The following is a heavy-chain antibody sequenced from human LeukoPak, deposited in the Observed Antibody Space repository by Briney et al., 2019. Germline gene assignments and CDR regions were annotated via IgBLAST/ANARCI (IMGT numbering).Heavy chain of an antibody. CDR3: AKPTYYYGSGSPNNWFDP. V-gene: IGHV3-30*02. CDR2: IRYDGSNK. J-gene: IGHJ5*02. CDR1: GFTFSSYA. Sequence: GGSLRLSCAASGFTFSSYAMHWVRQAPGKGLEWVAFIRYDGSNKYYADSVKGRFTISRDNSKNTLYLQMNSLRAEDTAVYYCAKPTYYYGSGSPNNWFDPWGQGTLVTVSS. D-gene: IGHD3-10*01.